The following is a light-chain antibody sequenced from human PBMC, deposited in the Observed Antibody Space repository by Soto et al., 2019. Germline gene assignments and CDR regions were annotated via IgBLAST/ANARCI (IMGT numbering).Light chain of an antibody. CDR2: ETS. J-gene: IGKJ4*01. CDR1: HSVDSSY. CDR3: QQYGSYPLT. V-gene: IGKV3-20*01. Sequence: EVVLTQSPGALSLSPGERATLSCRASHSVDSSYFAWYQQRPGQAPRLLIYETSSRATGIPDRFSGSGYGTDCTLTVSRLEPEDFAVYFCQQYGSYPLTFGGGTKVEIK.